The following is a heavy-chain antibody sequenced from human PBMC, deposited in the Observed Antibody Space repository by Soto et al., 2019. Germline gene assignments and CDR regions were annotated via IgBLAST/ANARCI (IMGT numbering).Heavy chain of an antibody. CDR3: ATQVAQKDYYGMDV. D-gene: IGHD5-12*01. CDR2: ISYSGST. Sequence: VQLQQSGPGLVKPSQILSLTCSVSGDSISSGDYYWSWIRQSPEKGLEWIGHISYSGSTYYNPSLKSRLTISTDTSKNQFSLKLSSVTAADTAVYFCATQVAQKDYYGMDVWGQGTTVTVSS. CDR1: GDSISSGDYY. V-gene: IGHV4-30-4*01. J-gene: IGHJ6*02.